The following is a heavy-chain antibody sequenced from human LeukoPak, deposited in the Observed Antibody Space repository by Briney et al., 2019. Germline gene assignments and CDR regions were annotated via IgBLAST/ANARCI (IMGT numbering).Heavy chain of an antibody. CDR3: ARVGWVLRYAFDI. Sequence: GESLRLSCVASGFSFNFYHMNWVRQAPGKGLEWVSSISGDSYDIYYADSVKGRFTISRDNAKNSLFLQMNSLGVEDTAVYYCARVGWVLRYAFDIWGQGTMVTVSS. CDR2: ISGDSYDI. J-gene: IGHJ3*02. D-gene: IGHD3-16*01. CDR1: GFSFNFYH. V-gene: IGHV3-21*01.